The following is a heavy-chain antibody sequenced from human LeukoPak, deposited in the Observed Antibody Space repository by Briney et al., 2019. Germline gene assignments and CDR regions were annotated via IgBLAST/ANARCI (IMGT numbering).Heavy chain of an antibody. Sequence: SETLSLTCTVSGGSISNYYWSWIRQPPGKGLEWIGYIYYTGSTNYNPSLKSRVTISVDTSKNQFSLKLSSVTAADTAVYYCAREYKYGDYTNWFDPWGQGTLVTVSS. CDR3: AREYKYGDYTNWFDP. CDR2: IYYTGST. D-gene: IGHD4-17*01. CDR1: GGSISNYY. V-gene: IGHV4-59*01. J-gene: IGHJ5*02.